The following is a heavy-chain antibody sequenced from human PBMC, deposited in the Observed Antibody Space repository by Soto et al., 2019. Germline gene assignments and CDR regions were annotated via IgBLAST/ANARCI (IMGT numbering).Heavy chain of an antibody. J-gene: IGHJ4*02. D-gene: IGHD2-2*01. CDR3: ARDLVPAAMPEPFDY. Sequence: GGSLRLSCAASGFTFSSYAMHWVRQAPGKGLEWVAVISYDGSNKYYADSVKGRFTISRDNSKNTLYLQMNSLRAEDTAVYYCARDLVPAAMPEPFDYWGQGTLVTVSS. CDR1: GFTFSSYA. CDR2: ISYDGSNK. V-gene: IGHV3-30-3*01.